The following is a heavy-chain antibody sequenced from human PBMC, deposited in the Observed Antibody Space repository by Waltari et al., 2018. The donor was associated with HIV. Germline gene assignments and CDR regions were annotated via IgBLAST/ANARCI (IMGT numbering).Heavy chain of an antibody. CDR1: GPTLSELS. CDR2: FDPEDDET. V-gene: IGHV1-24*01. D-gene: IGHD3-10*01. Sequence: QVQLVQSGAEVKKPGASVKVSCKVSGPTLSELSMHWVRQVPGKGLGWMGNFDPEDDETIYAQKFQGRVTMTEDTSSDTAYMELSSLTSGDTAVYYCATDFSGMVRAYSYYSLDVWGQGTTVTVSS. J-gene: IGHJ6*02. CDR3: ATDFSGMVRAYSYYSLDV.